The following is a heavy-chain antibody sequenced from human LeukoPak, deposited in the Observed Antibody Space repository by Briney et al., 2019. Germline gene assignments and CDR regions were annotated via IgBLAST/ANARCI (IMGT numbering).Heavy chain of an antibody. J-gene: IGHJ6*03. CDR3: AKDPGYDFWSGSGYYYYMDV. CDR2: IKQDGSEK. CDR1: GFTFTTYC. D-gene: IGHD3-3*01. V-gene: IGHV3-7*01. Sequence: GGSLRLSCAASGFTFTTYCMSWVRQAPGKGLEWVANIKQDGSEKYYVDSVKGRFTISRDNAQNSLYLQMTSLRAEDTAVYYCAKDPGYDFWSGSGYYYYMDVWGKGTTVTVSS.